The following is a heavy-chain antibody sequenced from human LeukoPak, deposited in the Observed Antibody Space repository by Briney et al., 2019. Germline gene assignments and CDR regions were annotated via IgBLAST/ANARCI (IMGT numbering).Heavy chain of an antibody. J-gene: IGHJ4*02. D-gene: IGHD3-22*01. CDR2: IDSTGDYT. CDR3: AKGSSGGRPYYFDY. CDR1: GFTSRSYA. V-gene: IGHV3-23*01. Sequence: SGGSLRLSCAASGFTSRSYAMSWVRQAPGKGLDWVSAIDSTGDYTYHADSVKGRLTISRDNSKNTLYLQMDSLRAEDTAIYYCAKGSSGGRPYYFDYWGQGTLVTVSS.